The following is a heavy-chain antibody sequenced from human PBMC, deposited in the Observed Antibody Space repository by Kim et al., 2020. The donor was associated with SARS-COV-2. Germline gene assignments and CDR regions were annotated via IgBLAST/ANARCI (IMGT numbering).Heavy chain of an antibody. V-gene: IGHV1-3*01. Sequence: ASVKVSCKASGYTFTSYAMHWVRQAPGQRLEWMGWINAGNGNTKYSQKFQGRVTITRDTSASTAYMELSSLRSEDTAVYYCARDVDLTTANAFDIWGQGTMVTVSS. CDR3: ARDVDLTTANAFDI. CDR1: GYTFTSYA. CDR2: INAGNGNT. J-gene: IGHJ3*02. D-gene: IGHD4-17*01.